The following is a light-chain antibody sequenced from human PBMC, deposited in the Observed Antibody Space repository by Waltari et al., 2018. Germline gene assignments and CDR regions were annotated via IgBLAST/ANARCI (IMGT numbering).Light chain of an antibody. J-gene: IGKJ4*01. CDR3: MQSTKDALT. CDR1: QSLLHSNGNTY. Sequence: DIVMTQTPLSLPVTPGEPASISCRSSQSLLHSNGNTYLHWYLQKPGQSPRLLIYKVTNRESGVPDRFSGSGSGTDFTLKISRVEPEDVGVYYCMQSTKDALTFGGGTKVEIK. CDR2: KVT. V-gene: IGKV2D-29*02.